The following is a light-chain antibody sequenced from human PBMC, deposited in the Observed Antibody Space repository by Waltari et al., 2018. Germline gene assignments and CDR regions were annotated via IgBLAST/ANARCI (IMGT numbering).Light chain of an antibody. Sequence: QSVLTQPHSVSGAPGQRVTISCTGSSSNIGAGYDVHWYQQLPGTAPKLLFYGNSNRPSGVPDRFSGSKSGTSASLAITGLQAEDEADYYCQSYDSSLSGWVFGGGTKLTVL. J-gene: IGLJ3*02. V-gene: IGLV1-40*01. CDR1: SSNIGAGYD. CDR3: QSYDSSLSGWV. CDR2: GNS.